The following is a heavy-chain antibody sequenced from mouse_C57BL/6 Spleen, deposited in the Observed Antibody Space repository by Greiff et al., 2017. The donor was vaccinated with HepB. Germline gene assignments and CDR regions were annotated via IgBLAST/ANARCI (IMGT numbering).Heavy chain of an antibody. J-gene: IGHJ2*01. CDR2: INPSDSYT. V-gene: IGHV1-69*01. Sequence: QVQLQQPGAELVMPGASVKLSCKASGYTFTSYWMHWVKQRPGQGLEWIGEINPSDSYTNYNQKFKGKSTLTVDKSSSTAYMQLSSLTYEDSAVYYFARFNCGDYWGQGTTLTVSS. CDR1: GYTFTSYW. CDR3: ARFNCGDY.